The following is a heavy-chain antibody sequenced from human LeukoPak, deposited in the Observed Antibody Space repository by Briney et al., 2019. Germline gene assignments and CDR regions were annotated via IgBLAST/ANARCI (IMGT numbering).Heavy chain of an antibody. CDR2: ISYDGSNK. Sequence: GGSLRLSCAASGFTFSSYAMHWVRKAPGKGLEWVAVISYDGSNKYYADSVKGRFTISRDNSKNTLYLQMNSLRAEDTAVYYCARDGMIVDHYFDYWGQGTLVTVSS. J-gene: IGHJ4*02. D-gene: IGHD3-22*01. V-gene: IGHV3-30-3*01. CDR1: GFTFSSYA. CDR3: ARDGMIVDHYFDY.